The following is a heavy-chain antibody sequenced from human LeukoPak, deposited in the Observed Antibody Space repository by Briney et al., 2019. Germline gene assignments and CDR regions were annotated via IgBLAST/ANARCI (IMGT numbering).Heavy chain of an antibody. CDR3: ATMDLGVVIDY. J-gene: IGHJ4*02. D-gene: IGHD3-10*01. CDR2: ISSGGGTI. Sequence: GGSLRLSCAASGFPFSTYEMNWVRQAPGKGLEWVSYISSGGGTIYYADSVKGRFTISRDNAKNSLYLQMNSLRAEDTAAYYCATMDLGVVIDYWGQGTLVTVSS. CDR1: GFPFSTYE. V-gene: IGHV3-48*03.